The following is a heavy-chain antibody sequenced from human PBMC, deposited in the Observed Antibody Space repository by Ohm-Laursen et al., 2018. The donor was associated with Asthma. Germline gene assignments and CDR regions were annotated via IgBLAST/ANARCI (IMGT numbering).Heavy chain of an antibody. Sequence: SLRLSCAASGFTFSDYYMSWIRQAPGKGLEWVSYISSSGSTIYYADSVKGRFTISRDNAKNSLYLQMNSLRAEDTAVYYCARDQLKYYYDSSGPYYFDYWGQGTLVTVSS. CDR3: ARDQLKYYYDSSGPYYFDY. CDR2: ISSSGSTI. D-gene: IGHD3-22*01. CDR1: GFTFSDYY. V-gene: IGHV3-11*01. J-gene: IGHJ4*02.